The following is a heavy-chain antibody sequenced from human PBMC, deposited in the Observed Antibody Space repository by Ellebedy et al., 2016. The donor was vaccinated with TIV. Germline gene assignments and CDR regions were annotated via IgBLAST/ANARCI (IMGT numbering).Heavy chain of an antibody. CDR1: VGTFSSYA. CDR2: IIPIFGTA. J-gene: IGHJ4*02. V-gene: IGHV1-69*13. CDR3: AREGHSTSCHY. D-gene: IGHD2-2*01. Sequence: SVKVSXXASVGTFSSYAISWVRQAPGQGLEWMGGIIPIFGTANYAQKFQGRVTITADESTSTAYMELSSLRSEDTAVYYCAREGHSTSCHYWGQGTLVTVSS.